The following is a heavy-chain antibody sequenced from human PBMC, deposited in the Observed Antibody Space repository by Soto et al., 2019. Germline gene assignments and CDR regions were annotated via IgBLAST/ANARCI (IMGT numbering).Heavy chain of an antibody. D-gene: IGHD1-26*01. CDR3: ARSGTYGPEPPGFDP. CDR1: GGSISSYY. CDR2: IYYSGST. J-gene: IGHJ5*02. V-gene: IGHV4-59*01. Sequence: SETLSLTCTVSGGSISSYYWSWIRQPPGKGLEWIGYIYYSGSTNYNPSLKSRVTISVDTSKNQFYLKLSSVTAADTAVYYCARSGTYGPEPPGFDPWGQGTLVTVSS.